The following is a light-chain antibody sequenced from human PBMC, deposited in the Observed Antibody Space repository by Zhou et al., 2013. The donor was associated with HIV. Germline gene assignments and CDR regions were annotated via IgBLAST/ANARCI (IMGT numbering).Light chain of an antibody. Sequence: IRMTQSPSSLSTSLGDRVTITCQASQDISNYLNWYQQKPGKAPKLLIFETSNLEIGVPSRFSGSGSGTEFSFTISSLQPEDMATYYCQQYDTLSSFGQGTKLEIK. CDR1: QDISNY. CDR3: QQYDTLSS. J-gene: IGKJ2*04. V-gene: IGKV1-33*01. CDR2: ETS.